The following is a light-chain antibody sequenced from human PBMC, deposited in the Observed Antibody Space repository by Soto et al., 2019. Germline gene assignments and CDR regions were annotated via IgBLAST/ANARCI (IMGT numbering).Light chain of an antibody. Sequence: QSVLTQPPSVSGAPGQRVTISCTGGSSNTGAGYDVHWYQQLPGTAPKLLIYGNSNRPSGVPDRFSGSKSGTSASLAITGLQAEDEADYYCQSYDSSLSGYVFGTGTKLTVL. CDR3: QSYDSSLSGYV. CDR2: GNS. CDR1: SSNTGAGYD. J-gene: IGLJ1*01. V-gene: IGLV1-40*01.